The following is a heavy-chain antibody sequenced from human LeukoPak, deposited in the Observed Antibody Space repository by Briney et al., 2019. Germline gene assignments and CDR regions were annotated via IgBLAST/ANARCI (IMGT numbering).Heavy chain of an antibody. V-gene: IGHV2-70*04. CDR3: ARISRLYYFDY. Sequence: SGPTLVNPTQTLTLTCTFSGFTLSTSGMRVSWIRQPPGKALEWLARIDWDDDKFYSTSLKTRLTISKDTSKNQVVLTMTNMDPVDTATYYCARISRLYYFDYWGQGTLVTVSS. CDR1: GFTLSTSGMR. CDR2: IDWDDDK. J-gene: IGHJ4*02.